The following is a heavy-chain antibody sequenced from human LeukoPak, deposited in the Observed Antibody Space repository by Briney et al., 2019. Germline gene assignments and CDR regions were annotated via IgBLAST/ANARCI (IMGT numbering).Heavy chain of an antibody. CDR2: IYSGGNT. D-gene: IGHD2-21*02. V-gene: IGHV3-53*04. Sequence: GGSLRLSCAASGFTFSSYAMSWVRQAPGKGLEWVSVIYSGGNTYYADSVKGRFTISRHNSKNTLYLQMNSLRAEDTAVYYCARGGTAQSRAPCGDCLDYWGQGTLVTVSS. J-gene: IGHJ4*02. CDR1: GFTFSSYA. CDR3: ARGGTAQSRAPCGDCLDY.